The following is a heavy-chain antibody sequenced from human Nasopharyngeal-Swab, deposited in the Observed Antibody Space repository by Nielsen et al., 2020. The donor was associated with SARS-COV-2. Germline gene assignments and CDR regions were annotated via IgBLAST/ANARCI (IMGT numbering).Heavy chain of an antibody. Sequence: SETLSLTCTVSGDSIAYSTFYWGWIRQPPGKGLEWIGNIYYNGNTYQNPSLKSRLTISVDKSKNQFSLQLSSVTAADTAVYYCARGLRGVLPTGMKDKTTGRPRFAFYYNGLDVWGQGTTVTVSS. CDR2: IYYNGNT. J-gene: IGHJ6*02. CDR3: ARGLRGVLPTGMKDKTTGRPRFAFYYNGLDV. D-gene: IGHD2-2*01. V-gene: IGHV4-39*01. CDR1: GDSIAYSTFY.